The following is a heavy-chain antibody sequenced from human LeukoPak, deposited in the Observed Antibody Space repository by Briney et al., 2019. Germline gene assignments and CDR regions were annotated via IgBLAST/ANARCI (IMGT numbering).Heavy chain of an antibody. CDR2: IWYDGSNK. V-gene: IGHV3-33*01. J-gene: IGHJ5*02. CDR3: AREIDPAWFDP. CDR1: GFTFSSYG. Sequence: GGSLRLSCAASGFTFSSYGMHWVRQAPGKGLEWVAVIWYDGSNKYYADSVKGRFTISRDNSKNTLYLQMNSLRAEDTAVYYCAREIDPAWFDPWGQGTLVTVSS. D-gene: IGHD3-22*01.